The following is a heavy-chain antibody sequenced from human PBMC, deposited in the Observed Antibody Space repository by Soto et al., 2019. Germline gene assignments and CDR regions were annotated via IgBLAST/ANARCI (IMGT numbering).Heavy chain of an antibody. V-gene: IGHV1-3*01. CDR2: INGGNGDT. CDR3: ARGYCSSTSCQYYFDF. Sequence: ASVKVSCKASGYTFTGYAIHWVRQAPGQRHEWMGWINGGNGDTKYSQKFQGRVTITRDTSASTAYMELTSLGSEDTAVYRCARGYCSSTSCQYYFDFWGQGTLVTSPQ. D-gene: IGHD2-2*01. CDR1: GYTFTGYA. J-gene: IGHJ4*02.